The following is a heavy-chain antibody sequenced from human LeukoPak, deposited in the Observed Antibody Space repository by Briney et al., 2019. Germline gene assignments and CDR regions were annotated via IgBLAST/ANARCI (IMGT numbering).Heavy chain of an antibody. J-gene: IGHJ4*02. D-gene: IGHD3-3*01. CDR1: GFTFSSYA. CDR2: MSGSGGST. CDR3: AKARYDFWSGYYLPFDY. V-gene: IGHV3-23*01. Sequence: SGGSLRLSFAASGFTFSSYAMSWVRQAPGKGLEWVSAMSGSGGSTYYADSVKGRFTISRDNSKNTLYLQMNSLRAEDTAVYYCAKARYDFWSGYYLPFDYWGQGTLVTVSS.